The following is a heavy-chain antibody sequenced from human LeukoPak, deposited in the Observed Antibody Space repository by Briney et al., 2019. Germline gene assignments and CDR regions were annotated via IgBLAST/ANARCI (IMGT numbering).Heavy chain of an antibody. V-gene: IGHV3-23*01. CDR3: AKDGVVRGLGPYYFDS. CDR1: GFTFTSYA. Sequence: GGSLRLSCASSGFTFTSYAVSWVRRAPGKGLEWGSTISYSGGTTYHTDSVKGRFTISRDISKNTVYLQMNSLKAEDTAVYYCAKDGVVRGLGPYYFDSWGQGSLVTVSS. CDR2: ISYSGGTT. D-gene: IGHD3-10*01. J-gene: IGHJ4*02.